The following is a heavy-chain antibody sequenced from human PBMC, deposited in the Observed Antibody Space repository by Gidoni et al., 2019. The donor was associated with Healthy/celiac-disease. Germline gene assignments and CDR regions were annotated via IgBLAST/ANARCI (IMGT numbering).Heavy chain of an antibody. J-gene: IGHJ4*02. V-gene: IGHV4-59*01. CDR2: IYYSGST. D-gene: IGHD5-18*01. Sequence: QVQLQESGPGLVKPSETLSLTCTVSGGSISSYYWSWIRQPPGKGLEWIGYIYYSGSTNYNPSLKSRVTISVDTSKNQFSLKLSSVTAADTAVYYCARYTAMVPYYFDYWGQGTLVTVSS. CDR3: ARYTAMVPYYFDY. CDR1: GGSISSYY.